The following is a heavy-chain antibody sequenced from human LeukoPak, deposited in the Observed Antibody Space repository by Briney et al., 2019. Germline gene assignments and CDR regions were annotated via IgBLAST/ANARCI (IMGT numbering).Heavy chain of an antibody. CDR2: ISGSGGST. Sequence: GSMRLSCAASGFTFSSYAMSWVRQAPGKGLEWVSAISGSGGSTYYADSVKGRFTISRDNSKNTLYLQMNSLRAEDTAVYYCARDGVGATSESDYWGQGTLVTVSS. J-gene: IGHJ4*02. CDR3: ARDGVGATSESDY. V-gene: IGHV3-23*01. CDR1: GFTFSSYA. D-gene: IGHD1-26*01.